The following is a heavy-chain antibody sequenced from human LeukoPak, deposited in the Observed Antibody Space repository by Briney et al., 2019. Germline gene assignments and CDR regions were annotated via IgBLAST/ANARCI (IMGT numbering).Heavy chain of an antibody. D-gene: IGHD3-9*01. CDR2: ISAYNGNT. CDR1: GYTFTSYG. CDR3: ARESRDILTGYYYFDY. Sequence: ASVKVSCKASGYTFTSYGISWVRQAPGQGLEWMGWISAYNGNTNYAQKLQGRVTMTTDTSTSTAYMELRSLGSDDTAVYYCARESRDILTGYYYFDYWGQGTLVTVSS. J-gene: IGHJ4*02. V-gene: IGHV1-18*01.